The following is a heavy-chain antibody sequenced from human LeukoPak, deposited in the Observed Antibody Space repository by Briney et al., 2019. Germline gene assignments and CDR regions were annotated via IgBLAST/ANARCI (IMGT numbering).Heavy chain of an antibody. D-gene: IGHD4-23*01. J-gene: IGHJ4*02. CDR1: GGSFSGYY. V-gene: IGHV4-4*07. CDR2: IYTSGST. Sequence: SETLSLTCAVYGGSFSGYYWSWIRQPAGKGLEWIGRIYTSGSTNYNPSLKSRVTMSVDTSKNQFSLKLSSVTAADTAVYYCAREEGNTVADFDYWGQGTLVTVSS. CDR3: AREEGNTVADFDY.